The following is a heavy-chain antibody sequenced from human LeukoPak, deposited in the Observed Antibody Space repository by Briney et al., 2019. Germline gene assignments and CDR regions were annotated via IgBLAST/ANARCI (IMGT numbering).Heavy chain of an antibody. V-gene: IGHV5-10-1*01. CDR3: ARLRANSGYDQPERGYFDY. CDR1: GYSFTSYW. CDR2: IDPSDSYT. D-gene: IGHD5-12*01. Sequence: GESLKISCKGSGYSFTSYWISWVRQMPGKGLEWMGRIDPSDSYTNYSPSFQGHVTISADKSISTAYLQWSGLKASDTAMYYCARLRANSGYDQPERGYFDYWGQGTLVTVSS. J-gene: IGHJ4*02.